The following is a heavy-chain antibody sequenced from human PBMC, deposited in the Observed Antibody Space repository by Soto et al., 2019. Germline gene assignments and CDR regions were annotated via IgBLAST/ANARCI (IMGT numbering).Heavy chain of an antibody. CDR3: AKVHPLYTSGYYFDY. J-gene: IGHJ4*02. D-gene: IGHD3-22*01. Sequence: GWSLRLSCAASGFTFSSYAMSWVRQAPGKGLEWVSAISGSGGSTYYADSVKGRFTISRDNSKNTLYLQMNSLRAEDTAVYYCAKVHPLYTSGYYFDYWGQGTLVTVSS. CDR2: ISGSGGST. V-gene: IGHV3-23*01. CDR1: GFTFSSYA.